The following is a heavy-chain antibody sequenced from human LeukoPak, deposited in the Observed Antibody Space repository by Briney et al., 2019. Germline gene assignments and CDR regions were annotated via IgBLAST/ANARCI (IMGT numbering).Heavy chain of an antibody. CDR3: AKDLDRYCSGGSCYADY. CDR1: GFTFSSYG. J-gene: IGHJ4*02. CDR2: IRYDGSNK. Sequence: GGSLRLSCAASGFTFSSYGMHWVRQAPGKGLEWVAFIRYDGSNKYYADSVKGRFTISRDNSKNTLYLQMNSLRAGDTALYYCAKDLDRYCSGGSCYADYWGQGTLVTVSS. D-gene: IGHD2-15*01. V-gene: IGHV3-30*02.